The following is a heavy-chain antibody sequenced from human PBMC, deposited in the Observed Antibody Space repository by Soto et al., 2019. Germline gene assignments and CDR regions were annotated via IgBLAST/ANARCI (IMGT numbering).Heavy chain of an antibody. CDR3: AAHSGNYWNHFEY. CDR2: ISYDGTNK. CDR1: GFTFSTYV. J-gene: IGHJ4*02. Sequence: GWSLRLSCAASGFTFSTYVMHLVRQAPGKGLEWVALISYDGTNKYYGDSVKGRFTISRDNPKNTLYLQMNSLRAEDTAVYYCAAHSGNYWNHFEYWGMGTLVTVSS. V-gene: IGHV3-30*03. D-gene: IGHD1-1*01.